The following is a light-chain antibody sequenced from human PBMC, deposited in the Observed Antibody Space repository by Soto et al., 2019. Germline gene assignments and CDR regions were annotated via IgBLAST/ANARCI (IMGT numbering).Light chain of an antibody. CDR2: TNN. J-gene: IGLJ2*01. V-gene: IGLV1-44*01. CDR3: AACDDRLFGPV. CDR1: SSNIGSHP. Sequence: QSVLTQPPSASGTPGQRVTFSCSGSSSNIGSHPVNWYQQLPGTAPKLLIYTNNQRPSGVPDRFSGSKSGTSASLAISGLQSEDEADYYCAACDDRLFGPVFGGGTKLTVL.